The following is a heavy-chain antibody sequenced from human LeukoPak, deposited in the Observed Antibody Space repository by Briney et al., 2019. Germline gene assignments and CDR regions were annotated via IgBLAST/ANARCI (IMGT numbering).Heavy chain of an antibody. V-gene: IGHV4-38-2*02. CDR1: GYSISSGYY. CDR3: ARAAVGQLDFDY. J-gene: IGHJ4*02. D-gene: IGHD5-18*01. CDR2: IYHSGST. Sequence: SETLSLTCTVSGYSISSGYYWGWIRQPPGKGLEWIGSIYHSGSTYYNPSLKSRVTISVDTSKNQFSLKLSSVTAADTAVYYCARAAVGQLDFDYWGQGTLVTVSS.